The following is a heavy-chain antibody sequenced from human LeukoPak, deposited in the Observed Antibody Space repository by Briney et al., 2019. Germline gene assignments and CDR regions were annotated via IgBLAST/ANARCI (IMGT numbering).Heavy chain of an antibody. D-gene: IGHD1-26*01. J-gene: IGHJ3*02. CDR3: ARDTVGVRRNIGAFDI. V-gene: IGHV3-66*02. CDR1: GFTFSSYW. CDR2: IYSGGNT. Sequence: GGSLRLSCASSGFTFSSYWMHWVRQAPGKGLEWVSVIYSGGNTYYADYVKGRFTISRDSSKNTLYLQMNGLGAEDTAVYYCARDTVGVRRNIGAFDIWGQGTMVTVSS.